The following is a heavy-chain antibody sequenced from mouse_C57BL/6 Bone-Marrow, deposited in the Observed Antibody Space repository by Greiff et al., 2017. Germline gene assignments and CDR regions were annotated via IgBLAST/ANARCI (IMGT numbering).Heavy chain of an antibody. Sequence: EVKLQESGGGLVKPGGSLKLSCAASGFTFSDYGMHWVRQAPEQGLAWVAYISSGSSTIYYAASVKGRFTISNDNAKNTLFLQMTSLRSEDTAMYYCARRGTVVAFYAMDYWGQGTSVTVSS. CDR1: GFTFSDYG. J-gene: IGHJ4*01. D-gene: IGHD1-1*01. CDR2: ISSGSSTI. CDR3: ARRGTVVAFYAMDY. V-gene: IGHV5-17*01.